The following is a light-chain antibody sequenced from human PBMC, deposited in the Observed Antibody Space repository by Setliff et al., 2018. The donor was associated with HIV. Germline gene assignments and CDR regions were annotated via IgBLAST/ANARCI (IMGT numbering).Light chain of an antibody. CDR1: SSDVGGYDY. CDR2: DVS. J-gene: IGLJ2*01. V-gene: IGLV2-11*01. CDR3: CSYAGSYAHVV. Sequence: QSALTQPRSVSGSPGQSVTISCTGTSSDVGGYDYVSWYQQYPGKAPKLMTYDVSKRPSGVPDRFSGSRSGNTASLTISGLQAEDEADYYCCSYAGSYAHVVFGGGTKVTV.